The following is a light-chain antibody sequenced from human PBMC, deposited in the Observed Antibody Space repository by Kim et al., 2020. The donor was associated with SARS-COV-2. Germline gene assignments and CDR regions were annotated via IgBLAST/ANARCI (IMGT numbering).Light chain of an antibody. CDR2: DAS. Sequence: PGERAPLSCRASQSFSSYLAWYQQKPGQAPRLLIYDASNRATGIPARFSGSGSGTDFTLTISSLEPEDFAVYYCQQRSNWPPALTFGGGTKVDIK. J-gene: IGKJ4*01. CDR3: QQRSNWPPALT. CDR1: QSFSSY. V-gene: IGKV3-11*01.